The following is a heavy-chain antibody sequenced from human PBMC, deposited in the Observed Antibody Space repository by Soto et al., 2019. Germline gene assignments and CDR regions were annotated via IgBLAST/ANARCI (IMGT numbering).Heavy chain of an antibody. J-gene: IGHJ4*02. D-gene: IGHD6-13*01. CDR2: IIPYYNTL. CDR3: ACGASRWYPYFFDS. V-gene: IGHV1-69*01. Sequence: QAQVVQSGAAVMKPGASVKLSCTASEGTFNSYAIAWVRQSPGQGLEWMGGIIPYYNTLNYAQKFQNRVTITAVDSTNTVYMELSSLRSDDTSVFFCACGASRWYPYFFDSWAQGALVTVSS. CDR1: EGTFNSYA.